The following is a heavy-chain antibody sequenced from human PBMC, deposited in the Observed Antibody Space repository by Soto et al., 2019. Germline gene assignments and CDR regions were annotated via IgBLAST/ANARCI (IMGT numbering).Heavy chain of an antibody. CDR2: MNPNSGNT. Sequence: ASVKVSCKSSGYTFTSYDINWVRQATGQGLEWMGWMNPNSGNTGYAQKFQGRVTMTRNTSISTAYMELSSLGSEDTAVYYCAREITFGGATDLDPWGQGTLVTVSS. J-gene: IGHJ5*02. V-gene: IGHV1-8*02. D-gene: IGHD3-16*01. CDR3: AREITFGGATDLDP. CDR1: GYTFTSYD.